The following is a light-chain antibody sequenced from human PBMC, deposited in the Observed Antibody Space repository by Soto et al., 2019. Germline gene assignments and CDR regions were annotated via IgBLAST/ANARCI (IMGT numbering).Light chain of an antibody. CDR1: QSISSW. V-gene: IGKV1-5*01. CDR3: QQYNSYPIT. CDR2: DAS. Sequence: DIQLTQSPSTLSASLGDRRTLTCRASQSISSWLAWYQQKPGKAPKLLIYDASSLESGVPSRFRGSGSGTEFTLTISSLQPDDFETYYCQQYNSYPITFGQGTRLEIK. J-gene: IGKJ5*01.